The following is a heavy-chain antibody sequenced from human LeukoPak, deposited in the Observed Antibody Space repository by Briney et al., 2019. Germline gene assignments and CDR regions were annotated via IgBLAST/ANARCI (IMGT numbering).Heavy chain of an antibody. J-gene: IGHJ4*02. CDR3: VRRNYYDISSGYFDY. D-gene: IGHD3-22*01. Sequence: GESLKISWKGSGSRFTTYWIGWVRQLPGKGLEGMGIIYPGDSDTKYSPSFQGQVTISADKSTSTAYRQWSSLKASDTAMYYCVRRNYYDISSGYFDYWGQGTLVTVSS. CDR1: GSRFTTYW. V-gene: IGHV5-51*01. CDR2: IYPGDSDT.